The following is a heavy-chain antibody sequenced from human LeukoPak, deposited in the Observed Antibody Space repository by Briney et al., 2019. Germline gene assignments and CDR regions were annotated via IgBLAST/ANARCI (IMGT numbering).Heavy chain of an antibody. CDR2: IYTSGST. V-gene: IGHV4-4*07. D-gene: IGHD6-19*01. CDR1: GGSISSYY. Sequence: SETLSLTCTVSGGSISSYYWSWIRQPPGKGLEWIGRIYTSGSTNYNPSLKSRVTMSVDTSKNQFSLKLSSVTAADTAVYYCASSSSGWYMDAFDIWGQGTMVTVSS. J-gene: IGHJ3*02. CDR3: ASSSSGWYMDAFDI.